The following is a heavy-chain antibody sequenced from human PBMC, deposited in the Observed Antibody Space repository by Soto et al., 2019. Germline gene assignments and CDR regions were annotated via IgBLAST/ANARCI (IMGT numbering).Heavy chain of an antibody. D-gene: IGHD2-15*01. V-gene: IGHV3-72*01. J-gene: IGHJ4*02. CDR3: ASSLGYSCSGGSLHYYFDY. CDR2: TRNRANSYNT. CDR1: GFTFSDHY. Sequence: GVLRLSCAASGFTFSDHYMDWVRQAPGKGLEWIGRTRNRANSYNTEYAASVKGRFTISRDDSKNSLYLQMNSLKTEDTAVYYCASSLGYSCSGGSLHYYFDYWGQGTLVTVSS.